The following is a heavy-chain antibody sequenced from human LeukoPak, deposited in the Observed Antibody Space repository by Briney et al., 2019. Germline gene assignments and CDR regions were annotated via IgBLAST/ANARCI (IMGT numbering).Heavy chain of an antibody. CDR2: ISGSGGST. Sequence: GGSLRLSCAASGFTFSSYAMSWVRQAPGKGLEWVSAISGSGGSTYYADSVKGRFTISRDNSKNTLYLQMNSLRAEDTAVYYCARFSSSRITIFGVASYGMDVWGQGTTVTVSS. CDR3: ARFSSSRITIFGVASYGMDV. J-gene: IGHJ6*02. CDR1: GFTFSSYA. D-gene: IGHD3-3*01. V-gene: IGHV3-23*01.